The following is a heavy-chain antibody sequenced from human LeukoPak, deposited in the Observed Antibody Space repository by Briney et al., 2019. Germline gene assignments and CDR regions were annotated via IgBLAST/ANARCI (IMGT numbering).Heavy chain of an antibody. CDR2: ISSSSSYI. Sequence: PGGSLRLSCAASGFTFSSYSMNRVRQAPGKGLEWVSSISSSSSYIYYADSVKGRFTISRDNAKNSLYLQMNSLRAEDTAVYYCAIRSYSSGWYDYWGQGTLVTVSS. V-gene: IGHV3-21*01. CDR1: GFTFSSYS. J-gene: IGHJ4*02. D-gene: IGHD6-19*01. CDR3: AIRSYSSGWYDY.